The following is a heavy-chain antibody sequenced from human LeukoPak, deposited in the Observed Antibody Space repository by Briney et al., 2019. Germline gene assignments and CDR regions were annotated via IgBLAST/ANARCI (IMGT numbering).Heavy chain of an antibody. CDR2: MNGSGGST. CDR1: GFTLSSHA. Sequence: PGGSLRLSCAASGFTLSSHAMSWVRQAPGKGLEWVSGMNGSGGSTYYADSVKGRFTVSRDNSKSTLYLQMDSLRAEDTAVYYCARGRTFDNWGQGTLVTVSP. V-gene: IGHV3-23*01. J-gene: IGHJ4*02. CDR3: ARGRTFDN.